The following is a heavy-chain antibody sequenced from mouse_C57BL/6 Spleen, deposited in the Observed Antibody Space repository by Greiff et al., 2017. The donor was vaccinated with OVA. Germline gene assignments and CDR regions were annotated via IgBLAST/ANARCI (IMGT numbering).Heavy chain of an antibody. V-gene: IGHV1-77*01. Sequence: QVQLQQSGAELVKPGASVKISCKASGYTFTDYYINWVKQRPGQGLEWIGKIGPGSGSPYYNEKFKGKATLTADKSSSTAYRQLSSLTAEDSAVYLCAKVRRPVDWGQGTTLTVSS. J-gene: IGHJ2*01. D-gene: IGHD1-1*01. CDR3: AKVRRPVD. CDR2: IGPGSGSP. CDR1: GYTFTDYY.